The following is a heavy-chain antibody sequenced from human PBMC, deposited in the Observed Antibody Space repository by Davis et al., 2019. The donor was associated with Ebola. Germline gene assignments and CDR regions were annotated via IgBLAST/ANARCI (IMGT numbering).Heavy chain of an antibody. D-gene: IGHD1/OR15-1a*01. CDR1: GGTFSSYA. J-gene: IGHJ4*02. V-gene: IGHV1-69*04. CDR2: IIPILGIA. Sequence: AASVKVSCKASGGTFSSYAISWVRQAPGQGLEWMGRIIPILGIANYAQKFQGRVTITADKSTSTAYMELSSLRSEDTAVYYCARDLGRKVEHDMDYWGQGTLVTVSS. CDR3: ARDLGRKVEHDMDY.